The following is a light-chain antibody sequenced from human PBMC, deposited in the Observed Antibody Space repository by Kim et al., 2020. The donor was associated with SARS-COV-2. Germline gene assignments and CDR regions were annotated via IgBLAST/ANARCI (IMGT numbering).Light chain of an antibody. CDR2: GAS. CDR3: QQYGNSRM. J-gene: IGKJ1*01. CDR1: ETVSSNY. Sequence: EIVLTQSPGTLSLFPGERATLSCRASETVSSNYLAWYQQKPGQAPRLLIYGASSRATGIPDRFSGSGSGTDFTLTINRLEPEDFAVYYCQQYGNSRMFGQGTKVEIK. V-gene: IGKV3-20*01.